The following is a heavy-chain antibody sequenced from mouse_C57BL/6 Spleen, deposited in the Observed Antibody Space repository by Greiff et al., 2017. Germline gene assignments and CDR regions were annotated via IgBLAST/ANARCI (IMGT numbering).Heavy chain of an antibody. J-gene: IGHJ2*01. CDR2: ISYDGSN. D-gene: IGHD2-5*01. CDR3: AREGYSNPPDY. V-gene: IGHV3-6*01. CDR1: GYSITSGYY. Sequence: EVQLQQSGPGLVKPSQSLSLTCSVTGYSITSGYYWNWIRQFPGNKLEWMGYISYDGSNNYNPSLKNRISITRDTSKNQFFLKLNSVTTEDTATYYCAREGYSNPPDYWGQGTTLTVSS.